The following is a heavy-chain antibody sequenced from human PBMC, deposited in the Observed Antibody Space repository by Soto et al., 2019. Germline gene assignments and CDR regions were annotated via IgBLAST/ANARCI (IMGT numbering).Heavy chain of an antibody. Sequence: SETLSLTCAVSGGSISSSNWWSWVCQPPGKGLEWIGEIYHSGSTNYNPSLKSRVTISVDKSKNQFSLKLSSVTAADTAVYYCASPNLHYDSSGYYSYWGQGTLVTVSS. V-gene: IGHV4-4*02. D-gene: IGHD3-22*01. CDR3: ASPNLHYDSSGYYSY. CDR1: GGSISSSNW. CDR2: IYHSGST. J-gene: IGHJ4*02.